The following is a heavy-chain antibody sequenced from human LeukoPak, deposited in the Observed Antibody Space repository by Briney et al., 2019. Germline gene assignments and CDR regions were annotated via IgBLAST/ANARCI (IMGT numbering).Heavy chain of an antibody. J-gene: IGHJ4*02. D-gene: IGHD6-19*01. Sequence: GGSLRLSCSPSGFTFSTYDMNWVRQAPGKGLEWVSSITSTSSYTYYADSVKGRFTTSRDNVKNSLFLQMNSLRVEDTAVYYCARYVGAIIAVAGSDYWGQGTLVTVSS. CDR2: ITSTSSYT. V-gene: IGHV3-21*01. CDR3: ARYVGAIIAVAGSDY. CDR1: GFTFSTYD.